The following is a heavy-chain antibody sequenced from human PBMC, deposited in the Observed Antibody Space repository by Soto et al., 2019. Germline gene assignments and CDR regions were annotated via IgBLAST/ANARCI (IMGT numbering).Heavy chain of an antibody. CDR3: ARITGRHLDY. J-gene: IGHJ4*02. CDR1: SGSISVTNVF. CDR2: IDYSGTA. V-gene: IGHV4-39*01. D-gene: IGHD1-20*01. Sequence: SETLSLTCTVSSGSISVTNVFWGWVRQPPGKGLEWIGNIDYSGTAYFSPSLATRVTFHVDTSKNQFSLTLYSVTAADTTVYYCARITGRHLDYWGQGILVSVYS.